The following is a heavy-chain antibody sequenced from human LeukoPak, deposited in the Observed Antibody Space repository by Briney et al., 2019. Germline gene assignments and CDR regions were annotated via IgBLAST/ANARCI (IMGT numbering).Heavy chain of an antibody. CDR2: ISAYNGNT. V-gene: IGHV1-18*04. D-gene: IGHD3-10*01. J-gene: IGHJ6*04. CDR3: ARDGSHGSGSYYPYYYGMDV. CDR1: GYTFTSYG. Sequence: ASVKVSCKASGYTFTSYGISWVRQAPGQGLEWMGWISAYNGNTNYAQKLQGRVTMTTDTSTSTAYMELRSLGSDDTAVYYCARDGSHGSGSYYPYYYGMDVWGKGTTVTVSS.